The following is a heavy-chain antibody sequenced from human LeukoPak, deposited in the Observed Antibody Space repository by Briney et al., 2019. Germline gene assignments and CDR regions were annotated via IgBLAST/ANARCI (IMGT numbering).Heavy chain of an antibody. CDR2: IYPGDSDT. V-gene: IGHV5-51*01. CDR1: GYSFTSYW. Sequence: GESLKISCKGSGYSFTSYWIGWVRQMPGKGLEWMGTIYPGDSDTRYSPSFQAQVTISADKSISTAYLQWSSLKASDTAMYYCARRHSHPIGAFDYWGQGTLVTVSS. J-gene: IGHJ4*02. CDR3: ARRHSHPIGAFDY.